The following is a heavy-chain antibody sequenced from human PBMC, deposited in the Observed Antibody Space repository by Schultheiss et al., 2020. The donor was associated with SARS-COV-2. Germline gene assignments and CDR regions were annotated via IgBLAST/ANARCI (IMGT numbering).Heavy chain of an antibody. Sequence: SVKVSCKASGGTFSSYAISWVRQAPGQGLEWMGGIIPIFGTANYAQKFQGRVTMTRNTSISTAYMELSSLRSEDTAVYYCAKMTVTTHYYYGMDVWGKGTTVTVSS. CDR3: AKMTVTTHYYYGMDV. J-gene: IGHJ6*04. D-gene: IGHD4-11*01. CDR2: IIPIFGTA. CDR1: GGTFSSYA. V-gene: IGHV1-69*05.